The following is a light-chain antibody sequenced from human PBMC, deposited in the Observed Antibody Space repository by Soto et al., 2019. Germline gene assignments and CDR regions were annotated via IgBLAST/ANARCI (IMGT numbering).Light chain of an antibody. CDR2: GAS. CDR1: QSVSSSY. CDR3: QQYGSSSAT. V-gene: IGKV3-20*01. J-gene: IGKJ4*01. Sequence: IVLTQSPGTLSLSPGERATLSCRASQSVSSSYLAWYQQKPGQAPRLLIYGASSRATGIPDRFSGSGSGTDFTLTISRLEPEDFAVFYCQQYGSSSATFGGGTKVDIK.